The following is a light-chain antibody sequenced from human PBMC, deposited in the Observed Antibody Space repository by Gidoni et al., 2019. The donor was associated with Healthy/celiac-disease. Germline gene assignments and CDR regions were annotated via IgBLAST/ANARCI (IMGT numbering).Light chain of an antibody. V-gene: IGKV3-15*01. J-gene: IGKJ4*01. Sequence: EIVMTQSPATLSVSPGERATLSCRASQSVSNNLAWYQQKPGQAPRLIIYGASTRATGIPARFSGSGSGTEFILTISSLQSEDFAAYYCQQYNKWPPLTFGGGTKVEIK. CDR3: QQYNKWPPLT. CDR1: QSVSNN. CDR2: GAS.